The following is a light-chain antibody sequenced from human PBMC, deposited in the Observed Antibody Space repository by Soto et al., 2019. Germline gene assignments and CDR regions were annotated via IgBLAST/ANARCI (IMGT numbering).Light chain of an antibody. CDR2: AAS. Sequence: DIQLTHSATSLSASVVDIVIIACLASQFIDSYLNWYQQKPGKAPKLLIYAASSLQSGVPSRFSGSGSGTDFTLTISSLQPEDFATYYRQKSYSTPLTFGQGKRLVIK. CDR1: QFIDSY. CDR3: QKSYSTPLT. V-gene: IGKV1-39*01. J-gene: IGKJ5*01.